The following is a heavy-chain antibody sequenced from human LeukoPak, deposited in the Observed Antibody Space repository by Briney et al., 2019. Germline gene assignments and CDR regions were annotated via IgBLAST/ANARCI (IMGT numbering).Heavy chain of an antibody. CDR1: GLTFSSYW. Sequence: GGSLRLSCAASGLTFSSYWMHWVRQAPGKGLEWVANIKQDGSEKYYVESVKGRFTISRDNAKNSLYLQMNSLRAEDTAVYFCARGANSSFGYWGQGALVTVSS. CDR2: IKQDGSEK. V-gene: IGHV3-7*01. D-gene: IGHD4/OR15-4a*01. J-gene: IGHJ4*02. CDR3: ARGANSSFGY.